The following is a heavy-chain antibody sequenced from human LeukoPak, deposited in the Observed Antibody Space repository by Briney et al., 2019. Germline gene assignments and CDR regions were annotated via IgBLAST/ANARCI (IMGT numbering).Heavy chain of an antibody. CDR3: AKGGKWDVTPFDY. J-gene: IGHJ4*02. D-gene: IGHD1-26*01. CDR1: GFTFTSYS. V-gene: IGHV3-23*01. CDR2: VSGGGGST. Sequence: GGSLRLSCAASGFTFTSYSMNWVRQAPGKGLEWVSTVSGGGGSTYYADSVKGRFTISRDNSKNTLYLQVNSLRAEDTAVYCCAKGGKWDVTPFDYWGQGTLVTVSS.